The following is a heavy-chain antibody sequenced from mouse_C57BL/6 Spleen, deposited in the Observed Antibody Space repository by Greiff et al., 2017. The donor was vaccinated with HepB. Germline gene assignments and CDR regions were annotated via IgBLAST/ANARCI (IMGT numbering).Heavy chain of an antibody. J-gene: IGHJ1*03. V-gene: IGHV1-26*01. D-gene: IGHD2-4*01. CDR2: INPNNGGT. CDR3: ASRPPIYYDYDGDWYFDV. CDR1: GYTFTDYY. Sequence: VQLQQSGPELVKPGASVKISCKASGYTFTDYYMNWVKQSHGKSLEWIGDINPNNGGTSYNQKFKGKATLTVDKSSSTAYMELRSLTSEDSAVYYCASRPPIYYDYDGDWYFDVWGTGTTVTVSS.